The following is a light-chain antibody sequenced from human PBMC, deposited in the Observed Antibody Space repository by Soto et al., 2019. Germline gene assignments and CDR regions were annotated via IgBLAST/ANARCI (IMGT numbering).Light chain of an antibody. CDR2: GAS. CDR3: QQYGSSPPRYT. J-gene: IGKJ2*01. CDR1: QSVSSSY. V-gene: IGKV3-20*01. Sequence: EIVLTQSPGTLSLSPAERATLSCRASQSVSSSYLAWYQQKPGQAPRLLIYGASSRATGIPDRFSGSGSGTDFTLTISRLEPEDFAVYYCQQYGSSPPRYTFGQGTKLEIK.